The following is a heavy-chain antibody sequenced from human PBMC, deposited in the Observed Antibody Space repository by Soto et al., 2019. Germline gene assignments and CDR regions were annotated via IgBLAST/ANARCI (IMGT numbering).Heavy chain of an antibody. D-gene: IGHD6-13*01. Sequence: GGSLRLSCAASGFTFSSYAMHWVRQAPGKGLEWVAVISYDEGNKYYADSVKGRFTISRDNSKNTLYLQMNSLRAEDTAVYYCARRSQQLTFDYWGQGTLVTVSS. V-gene: IGHV3-30-3*01. J-gene: IGHJ4*02. CDR1: GFTFSSYA. CDR2: ISYDEGNK. CDR3: ARRSQQLTFDY.